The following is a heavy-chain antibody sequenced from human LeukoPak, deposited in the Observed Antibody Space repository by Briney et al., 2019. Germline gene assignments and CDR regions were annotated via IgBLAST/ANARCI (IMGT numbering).Heavy chain of an antibody. Sequence: GGSLRLSCAASGLTFSSYGMHWVRQAPGKGLEWVAVISYDGSNKYYADSVKGRFTISRDNSKNTLYLQMNSLRAEDTAVYYCARDHVFGYYYDSSGYSFDYRGQGTLVTVSS. CDR2: ISYDGSNK. V-gene: IGHV3-30*03. D-gene: IGHD3-22*01. CDR1: GLTFSSYG. J-gene: IGHJ4*02. CDR3: ARDHVFGYYYDSSGYSFDY.